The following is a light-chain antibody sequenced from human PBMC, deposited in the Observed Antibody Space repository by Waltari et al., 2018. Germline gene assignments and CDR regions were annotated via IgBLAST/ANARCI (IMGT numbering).Light chain of an antibody. CDR3: SSFTNSNTWL. V-gene: IGLV2-14*01. J-gene: IGLJ3*02. Sequence: QSALTQPASVSGSPGQSITISCTGTPSDVGGYDYVSWYQHPPGKAPNHMIYEVRNRPSGVSNRFSGSKSCNTASLTISGLQAEDEADYYCSSFTNSNTWLFGGGTKLTVL. CDR1: PSDVGGYDY. CDR2: EVR.